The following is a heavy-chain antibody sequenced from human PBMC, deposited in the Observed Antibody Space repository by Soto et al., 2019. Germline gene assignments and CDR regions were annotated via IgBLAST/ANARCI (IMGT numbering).Heavy chain of an antibody. CDR3: ARTAAGNPASFEDY. D-gene: IGHD6-13*01. Sequence: RGESLKISCKGSGYSFTSYWISWVRQMPGKGLEWMGRIDPSDSYTNYSPSFQGHVTISADKSISTAYLQWSSLKASDTAMYYCARTAAGNPASFEDYWGQGTLVTVSS. CDR1: GYSFTSYW. CDR2: IDPSDSYT. J-gene: IGHJ4*02. V-gene: IGHV5-10-1*01.